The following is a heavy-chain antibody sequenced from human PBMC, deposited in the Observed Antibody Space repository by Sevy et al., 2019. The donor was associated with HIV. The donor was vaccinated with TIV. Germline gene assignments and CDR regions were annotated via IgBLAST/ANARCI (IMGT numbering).Heavy chain of an antibody. CDR1: GFTFSSYA. Sequence: GGSLRLSCAASGFTFSSYAMSWVRQAPGKGLEWVSAISGSGGSTYYGDSVKGRFTISRDNSKNTLYLQMNSLRAEDTAVYYCARSPTGLGQGYDAFDIWGQGTMVTVSS. J-gene: IGHJ3*02. V-gene: IGHV3-23*01. CDR3: ARSPTGLGQGYDAFDI. D-gene: IGHD6-19*01. CDR2: ISGSGGST.